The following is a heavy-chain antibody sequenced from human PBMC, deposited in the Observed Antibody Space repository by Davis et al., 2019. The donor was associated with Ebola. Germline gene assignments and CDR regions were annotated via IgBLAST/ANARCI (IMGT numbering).Heavy chain of an antibody. V-gene: IGHV3-49*04. D-gene: IGHD1-26*01. Sequence: GESLKISCAASGFTFSSYEMNWVRQAPGKGLEWVGFIRSKAYGGTTEYAASVKGRFTISRDDSKSIAYLQMNSLKTEDTAVYYCTREEGGATNYWGQGTLVTVSS. CDR1: GFTFSSYE. J-gene: IGHJ4*02. CDR2: IRSKAYGGTT. CDR3: TREEGGATNY.